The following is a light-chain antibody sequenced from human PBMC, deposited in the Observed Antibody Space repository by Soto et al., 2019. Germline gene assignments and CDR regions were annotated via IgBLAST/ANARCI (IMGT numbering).Light chain of an antibody. V-gene: IGLV2-8*01. CDR1: SSDVGFYNY. CDR3: SSYAGSNIWV. Sequence: QSALTQPASVSGSPGQSITISCSGTSSDVGFYNYVSWYQQHPGKAPKVIISDVSERPSGVPDRFSGSKSGNTASLTVSGLQAEDEADYYCSSYAGSNIWVFGGGTKLTVL. CDR2: DVS. J-gene: IGLJ3*02.